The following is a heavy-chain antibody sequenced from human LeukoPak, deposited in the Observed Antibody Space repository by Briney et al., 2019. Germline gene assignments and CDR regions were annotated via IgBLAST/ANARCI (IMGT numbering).Heavy chain of an antibody. D-gene: IGHD3-3*01. Sequence: GGSLRLSCAASGFTFSSYWMSWVRQAPGKGLEWVANIKQDGSEKYYVDSVKGRFTISRDNAKNSLYLQMSGLRVEDTAVYYCARDVTFGVVTDDSVIWGQGTMVTVSS. CDR2: IKQDGSEK. CDR1: GFTFSSYW. J-gene: IGHJ3*02. CDR3: ARDVTFGVVTDDSVI. V-gene: IGHV3-7*01.